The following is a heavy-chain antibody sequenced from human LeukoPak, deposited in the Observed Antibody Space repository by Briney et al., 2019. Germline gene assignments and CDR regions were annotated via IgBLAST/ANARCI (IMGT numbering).Heavy chain of an antibody. V-gene: IGHV3-53*01. CDR1: GFTFSSYS. J-gene: IGHJ4*02. CDR3: ASAAGRYCTGGSCSPDS. D-gene: IGHD2-8*02. CDR2: IYAGGST. Sequence: GGSLRLSCAASGFTFSSYSMNWVRQAPGKGLEWVSVIYAGGSTYYADSVKGRFSISRDNSKNTLYLQMSNLRAEDTAVYYCASAAGRYCTGGSCSPDSWGQGTLVTVSS.